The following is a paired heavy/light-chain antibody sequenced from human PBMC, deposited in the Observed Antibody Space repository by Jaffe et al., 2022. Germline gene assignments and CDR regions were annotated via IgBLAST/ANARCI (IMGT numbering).Heavy chain of an antibody. CDR3: TTDFWYSSGWYRDAFDI. V-gene: IGHV3-15*01. CDR2: IKSKTDGGTT. CDR1: GFTFSNAW. D-gene: IGHD6-19*01. J-gene: IGHJ3*02. Sequence: EVQLVESGGGLVKPGGSLRLSCAASGFTFSNAWMSWVRQAPGKGLEWVGRIKSKTDGGTTDYAAPVKGRFTISRDDSKNTLYLQMNSLKTEDTAVYYCTTDFWYSSGWYRDAFDIWGQGTMVTVSS.
Light chain of an antibody. CDR3: QQSYSTPQYT. CDR2: AAS. Sequence: DIQMTQSPSSLSASVGDRVTITCRASQSISSYLNWYQQKPGKAPKLLIYAASSLQSGVPSRFSGSGSGTDFTLTISSLQPEDFATYYCQQSYSTPQYTFGQGTKLEIK. J-gene: IGKJ2*01. CDR1: QSISSY. V-gene: IGKV1-39*01.